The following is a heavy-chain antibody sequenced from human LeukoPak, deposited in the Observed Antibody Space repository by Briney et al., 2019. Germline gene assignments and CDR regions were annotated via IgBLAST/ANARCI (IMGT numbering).Heavy chain of an antibody. CDR2: IYHSGST. J-gene: IGHJ5*02. V-gene: IGHV4-38-2*02. CDR3: ARAGGSGSYSHCFDP. Sequence: SETLSLTCTVSGYSISSGYYWGWIRQPPGKGLGGIGSIYHSGSTYYNPSLKRRVTISVETSKNQFSLTLCSVTAAATAVYSCARAGGSGSYSHCFDPCGPGALVTVSS. CDR1: GYSISSGYY. D-gene: IGHD3-10*01.